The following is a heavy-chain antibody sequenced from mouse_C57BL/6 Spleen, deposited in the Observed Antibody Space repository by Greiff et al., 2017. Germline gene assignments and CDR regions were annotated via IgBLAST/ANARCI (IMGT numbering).Heavy chain of an antibody. J-gene: IGHJ4*01. CDR2: INPNNGGT. V-gene: IGHV1-18*01. Sequence: EVQLQQSGPELVKPGASVKIPCKASGYTFTDYNMDWVKQSHGKSLEWIGDINPNNGGTNYNQKFKGKATLTVDKSSSTAYMELRSLTSEDTAVYYCARRDYRGAMDYWGQGTSVTVSS. D-gene: IGHD2-14*01. CDR1: GYTFTDYN. CDR3: ARRDYRGAMDY.